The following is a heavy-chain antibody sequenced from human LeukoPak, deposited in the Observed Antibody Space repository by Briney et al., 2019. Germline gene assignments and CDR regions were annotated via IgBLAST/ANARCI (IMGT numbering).Heavy chain of an antibody. D-gene: IGHD3-3*01. Sequence: QSGGSLRLSGAASGFTFSAYWMRWVRQAPGKEREWVANVKQDESEKYYVDSVKGRFTISRDNAKNSVFLQMNSLRAEDTAVYYCARGGYYDFWSGYLNYWGQGTLVTVFS. CDR2: VKQDESEK. CDR1: GFTFSAYW. V-gene: IGHV3-7*01. CDR3: ARGGYYDFWSGYLNY. J-gene: IGHJ4*02.